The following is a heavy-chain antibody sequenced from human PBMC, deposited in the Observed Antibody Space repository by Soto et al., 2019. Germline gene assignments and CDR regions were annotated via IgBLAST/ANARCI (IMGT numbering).Heavy chain of an antibody. CDR2: IIPIFGTA. J-gene: IGHJ6*02. Sequence: QVQLVQSGAEVKKPGSSVKVSCKASGGTFSSYSISWVRQAPGQGLEWMGGIIPIFGTANYAQKFQGRVTITADESTSTAYMELSSLRSEDTAVYYCARASSSPPGEPYYYGMDVWGQGTTVTVSS. D-gene: IGHD6-6*01. V-gene: IGHV1-69*01. CDR3: ARASSSPPGEPYYYGMDV. CDR1: GGTFSSYS.